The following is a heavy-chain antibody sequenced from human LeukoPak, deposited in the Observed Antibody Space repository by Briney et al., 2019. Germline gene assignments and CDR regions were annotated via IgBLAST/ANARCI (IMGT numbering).Heavy chain of an antibody. J-gene: IGHJ4*02. V-gene: IGHV3-23*01. D-gene: IGHD1-26*01. CDR3: AKGSIGGTYYFGFDY. Sequence: GGSLRLSCAASGFTFSSYAMSWVRQAPGKGLEWVSAISGSGGSTYYADSVNGRFTISRDNSKNTLYLQMNSLRAEDTAVYYCAKGSIGGTYYFGFDYWGQGTLVTVSS. CDR1: GFTFSSYA. CDR2: ISGSGGST.